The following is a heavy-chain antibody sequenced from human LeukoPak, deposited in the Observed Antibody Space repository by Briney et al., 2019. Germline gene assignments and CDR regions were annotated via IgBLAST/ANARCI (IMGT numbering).Heavy chain of an antibody. CDR1: GFTLSSYV. CDR2: ISHDGSNK. CDR3: AKIPWYYDSSGYSLDY. V-gene: IGHV3-30*18. J-gene: IGHJ4*02. D-gene: IGHD3-22*01. Sequence: GSALRVSCVDSGFTLSSYVLHWVRPAPGKGVEGVAVISHDGSNKYYARSLKGRFTISRDNSKNTLYQQMNSLRAEHTAVYYCAKIPWYYDSSGYSLDYLGPGTLVTVSS.